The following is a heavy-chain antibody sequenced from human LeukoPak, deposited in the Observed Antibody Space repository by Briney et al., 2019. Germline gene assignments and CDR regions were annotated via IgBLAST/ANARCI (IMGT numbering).Heavy chain of an antibody. V-gene: IGHV4-59*01. J-gene: IGHJ6*02. CDR2: VYYSGST. D-gene: IGHD4-17*01. Sequence: SETLSLTCTVSGGSISSYYWSWIRQPPGKGLEWIGYVYYSGSTNYNPSLKSRVTISVDTSKKQFSLKLSSVTAADTAVYYCAFGDYYYYYGMDVWAKGPRSPSP. CDR1: GGSISSYY. CDR3: AFGDYYYYYGMDV.